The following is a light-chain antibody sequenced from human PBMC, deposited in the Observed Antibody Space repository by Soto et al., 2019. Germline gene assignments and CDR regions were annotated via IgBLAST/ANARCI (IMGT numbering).Light chain of an antibody. CDR2: AAS. V-gene: IGKV1-39*01. CDR3: QQYNGT. Sequence: DIQMTQSPSSLSASVGDRVTITCRASQSISSYLNWYQQKPGKAPKLLIYAASSLQSGVPSRFTGSESGTEFTLTISTLQPDDFATYYCQQYNGTFGQGTKVDIK. J-gene: IGKJ1*01. CDR1: QSISSY.